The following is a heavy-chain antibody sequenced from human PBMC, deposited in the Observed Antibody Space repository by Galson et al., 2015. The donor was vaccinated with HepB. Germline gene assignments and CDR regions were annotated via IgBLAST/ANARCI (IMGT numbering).Heavy chain of an antibody. Sequence: SLRLSCAASGFIFSDYYMSWIRQAPGEGLEWVSYISDSGSTIDYADSVKGRFTISRDNAKNSLYLQMNSLRVEDTAVYYCARGLSPKVRDWFAPWGQGTLVTVSS. D-gene: IGHD4/OR15-4a*01. V-gene: IGHV3-11*01. J-gene: IGHJ5*02. CDR2: ISDSGSTI. CDR3: ARGLSPKVRDWFAP. CDR1: GFIFSDYY.